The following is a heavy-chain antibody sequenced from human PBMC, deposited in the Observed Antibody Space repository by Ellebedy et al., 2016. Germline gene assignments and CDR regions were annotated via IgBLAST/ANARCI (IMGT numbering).Heavy chain of an antibody. Sequence: GESLKISCAASGFTFSSYSMNWVRQVPGKGLEWVSSISSTSSHIFYTDSLKGRFTISRDNAKNSLYLQMNNLRAEDTAVYYCARDSDLMVRGEGGWFDPWGQGTFVTVSS. V-gene: IGHV3-21*01. D-gene: IGHD3-10*01. CDR1: GFTFSSYS. CDR2: ISSTSSHI. CDR3: ARDSDLMVRGEGGWFDP. J-gene: IGHJ5*02.